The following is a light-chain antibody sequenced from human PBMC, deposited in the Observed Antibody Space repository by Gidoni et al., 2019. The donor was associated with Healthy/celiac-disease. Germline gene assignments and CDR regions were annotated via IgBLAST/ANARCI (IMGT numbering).Light chain of an antibody. V-gene: IGKV1-39*01. J-gene: IGKJ2*03. CDR1: QSISSY. Sequence: DIHITHSPSSLSASVGDRVTITCRASQSISSYLNWYQQKPGKAPKLLIYAASSLQSGVPSRFSGSGSGTDFTLTISSLQPEDFATYYCQQCYSTPRSFGQGTKLEIK. CDR3: QQCYSTPRS. CDR2: AAS.